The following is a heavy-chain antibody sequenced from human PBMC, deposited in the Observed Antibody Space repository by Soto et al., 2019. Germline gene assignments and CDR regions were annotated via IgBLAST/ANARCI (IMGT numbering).Heavy chain of an antibody. CDR2: IYYSGST. Sequence: QVQLQESGPGLVKPSQTLSLTCTVSGGSISSGGYYWSWIRQHPGKCLEWIGYIYYSGSTYYNPSLKSRVTISVDTSKNHFSLKMSSVTAADTAVSYCARDRGYCSSTSCYDYYYYGMDVWGQGTTVTVSS. J-gene: IGHJ6*02. D-gene: IGHD2-2*03. CDR3: ARDRGYCSSTSCYDYYYYGMDV. V-gene: IGHV4-31*03. CDR1: GGSISSGGYY.